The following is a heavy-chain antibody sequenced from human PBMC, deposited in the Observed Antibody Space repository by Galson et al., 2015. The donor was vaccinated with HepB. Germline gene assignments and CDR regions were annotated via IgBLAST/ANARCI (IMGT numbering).Heavy chain of an antibody. CDR2: IIPILGIA. CDR1: GGTFSSYA. V-gene: IGHV1-69*04. J-gene: IGHJ6*02. D-gene: IGHD5-12*01. Sequence: SVKVSCKASGGTFSSYAISWVRQAPGQGLEWMGRIIPILGIANYAQKFQGRVTITADKSTSTAYMELSSLRSEDTAVYYCARGVDIVATPVDNYYGTDVWGQGTTVTVSS. CDR3: ARGVDIVATPVDNYYGTDV.